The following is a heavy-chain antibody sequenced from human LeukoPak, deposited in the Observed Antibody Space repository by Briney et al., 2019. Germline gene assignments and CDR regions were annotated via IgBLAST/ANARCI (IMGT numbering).Heavy chain of an antibody. D-gene: IGHD5-24*01. CDR1: GYSISSGYY. Sequence: SETLSLTCTVSGYSISSGYYWGWIRQPPGKGLEWIESIYHSGSTYYNPSLKSRVTISVDTSKNQFALKLSSVTAEDPDVYYCARVGDGYNYVISGVFDYWGQGTLVTVSS. CDR3: ARVGDGYNYVISGVFDY. V-gene: IGHV4-38-2*02. CDR2: IYHSGST. J-gene: IGHJ4*02.